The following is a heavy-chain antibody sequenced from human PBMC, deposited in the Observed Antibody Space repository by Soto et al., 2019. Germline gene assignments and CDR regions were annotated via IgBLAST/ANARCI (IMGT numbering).Heavy chain of an antibody. CDR2: ISSDGGSK. CDR3: ARGPNYDPTHCFDY. D-gene: IGHD3-3*01. CDR1: GFTFSNYA. Sequence: GWTLRLSCAASGFTFSNYAMHWVRQAPGKGLEYVSAISSDGGSKYYADPVKGRFTISRDNSKNTLYLQMGSLRAEDMAVYYCARGPNYDPTHCFDYWGQGA. J-gene: IGHJ4*02. V-gene: IGHV3-64*02.